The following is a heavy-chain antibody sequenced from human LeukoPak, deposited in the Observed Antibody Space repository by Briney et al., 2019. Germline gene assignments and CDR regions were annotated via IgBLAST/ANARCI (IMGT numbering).Heavy chain of an antibody. CDR3: AKMTAPAY. J-gene: IGHJ4*02. D-gene: IGHD5-18*01. Sequence: PGGSLRLSRAASGFTFSSYWMHWVRQAPGKGLVWVSRISNDGTTTTYADSVKGRFTISRDNAKNTLYLQMNSLRVEDTAIYYCAKMTAPAYWGQGTLVTVSS. CDR1: GFTFSSYW. CDR2: ISNDGTTT. V-gene: IGHV3-74*01.